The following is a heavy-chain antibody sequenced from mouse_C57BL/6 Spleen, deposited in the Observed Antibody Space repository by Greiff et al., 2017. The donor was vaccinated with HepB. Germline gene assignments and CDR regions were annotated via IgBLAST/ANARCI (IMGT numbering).Heavy chain of an antibody. V-gene: IGHV1-66*01. J-gene: IGHJ4*01. CDR3: ARSYSSYAMDY. D-gene: IGHD2-5*01. CDR2: IYPGSGNT. Sequence: SGPELVKPGASVKISCKASGYSFTSYYIHWVKQRPGQGLEWIGWIYPGSGNTKYNEKFKGKATLTADTSSSTAYMQLSSLTSEDSAVYYCARSYSSYAMDYWGQGTSVTVSS. CDR1: GYSFTSYY.